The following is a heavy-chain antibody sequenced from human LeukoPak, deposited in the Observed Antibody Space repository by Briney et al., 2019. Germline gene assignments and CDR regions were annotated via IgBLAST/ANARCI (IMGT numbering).Heavy chain of an antibody. V-gene: IGHV3-13*01. CDR1: GFTFSSYD. Sequence: GGSLSLSCAASGFTFSSYDMHWVRQATGKGLEWVSAIGTAGDTYYPGSVKGRFTISRENAKNSLYLQMNSLRAGDTAVYYCARANRDGYNYAGFDYWGQGTLVTVSS. D-gene: IGHD5-24*01. CDR3: ARANRDGYNYAGFDY. CDR2: IGTAGDT. J-gene: IGHJ4*02.